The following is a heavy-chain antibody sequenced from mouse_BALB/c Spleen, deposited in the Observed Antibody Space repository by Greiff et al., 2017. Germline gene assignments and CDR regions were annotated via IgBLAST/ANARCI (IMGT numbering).Heavy chain of an antibody. CDR2: IWSGGST. J-gene: IGHJ4*01. Sequence: VQLVESGPGLVQPSQSLSITCTVSGFSLTSYGVHWVRQSPGKGLEWLGVIWSGGSTDYNAAFISRLSISKDNSKSQVFFKMNSLQANDTAIYYCARNYDYDGSSYAMDYWGQGTSVTVSS. CDR1: GFSLTSYG. V-gene: IGHV2-2*02. CDR3: ARNYDYDGSSYAMDY. D-gene: IGHD2-4*01.